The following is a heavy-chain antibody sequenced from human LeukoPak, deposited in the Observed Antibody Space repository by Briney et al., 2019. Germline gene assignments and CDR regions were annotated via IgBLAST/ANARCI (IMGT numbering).Heavy chain of an antibody. Sequence: QTGGSLRLSCAASAFTFNSYVMSWVRQTPGQGLEWVSTISGSGGSTNYADSVKGRFTISRDNSKNTLYLQMNSLGAEDTAVYYCAGSISGNDYYFFSYWGQGTLVTVSS. D-gene: IGHD3-22*01. CDR1: AFTFNSYV. CDR2: ISGSGGST. J-gene: IGHJ4*02. CDR3: AGSISGNDYYFFSY. V-gene: IGHV3-23*01.